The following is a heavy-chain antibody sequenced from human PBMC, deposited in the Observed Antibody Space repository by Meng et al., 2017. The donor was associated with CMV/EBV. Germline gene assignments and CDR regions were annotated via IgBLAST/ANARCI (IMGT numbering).Heavy chain of an antibody. V-gene: IGHV4-59*01. CDR2: IYYSGST. CDR3: ARSSYYDSSGYYYLGGMDV. J-gene: IGHJ6*02. Sequence: SETLSLTCPVSGGSISSYYWSWIRQPPGKGLEWIGYIYYSGSTNYNPSLKSRVTISVDTSKNQFSLKLSSVTAADTAVYYCARSSYYDSSGYYYLGGMDVWGQGTTVTVSS. D-gene: IGHD3-22*01. CDR1: GGSISSYY.